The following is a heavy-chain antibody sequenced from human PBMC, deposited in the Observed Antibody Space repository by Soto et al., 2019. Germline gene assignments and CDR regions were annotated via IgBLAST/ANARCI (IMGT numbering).Heavy chain of an antibody. CDR3: VREPATTGLLDY. CDR1: GHTSSSYY. J-gene: IGHJ4*02. D-gene: IGHD2-15*01. V-gene: IGHV1-46*01. CDR2: ISPSGDYT. Sequence: QVQLVQSGAEVKKPGASVKVSCKASGHTSSSYYMHWVRQAPGQGLEWMGVISPSGDYTSFTQKFQGRVSVTRDTSTNTVYMEFSSLRFEDTGVYYCVREPATTGLLDYWGEGAVVSVSS.